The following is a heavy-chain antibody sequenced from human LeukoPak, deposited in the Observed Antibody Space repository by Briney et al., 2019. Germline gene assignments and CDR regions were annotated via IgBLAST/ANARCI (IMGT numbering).Heavy chain of an antibody. CDR2: IYYSGST. CDR3: ARSPSFVAWFGP. Sequence: SETLSLTCTVSGGSISSHYWSWIRQPPGKGLEWIGYIYYSGSTNYNPSLKSRVAISVDTSKNQFSLKLSSVTAADTAVYYCARSPSFVAWFGPWGQGTLVTVSS. D-gene: IGHD3-3*01. J-gene: IGHJ5*02. CDR1: GGSISSHY. V-gene: IGHV4-59*11.